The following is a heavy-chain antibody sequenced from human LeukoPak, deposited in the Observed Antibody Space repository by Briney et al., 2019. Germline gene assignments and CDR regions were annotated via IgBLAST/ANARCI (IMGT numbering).Heavy chain of an antibody. CDR1: GFTFSIYW. CDR2: IKEDGSVK. CDR3: GRRWKLSLDV. J-gene: IGHJ6*02. Sequence: PGGSLRLSCAASGFTFSIYWMTWVRQAPGKGLEWVANIKEDGSVKYYVDSVKGRFTISRDNPKKSLYLQMNNLRGEDTAVYFCGRRWKLSLDVWGQGTTVTVSS. V-gene: IGHV3-7*01. D-gene: IGHD5-24*01.